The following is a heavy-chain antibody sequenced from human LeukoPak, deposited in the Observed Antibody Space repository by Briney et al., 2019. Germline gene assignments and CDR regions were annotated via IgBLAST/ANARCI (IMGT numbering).Heavy chain of an antibody. D-gene: IGHD5-24*01. CDR2: IRYDGSNK. CDR1: GFTFSSYG. V-gene: IGHV3-30*02. J-gene: IGHJ6*03. Sequence: GGSLRPSCAASGFTFSSYGMHWVRQAPGKGLEWVAFIRYDGSNKYYADSVKGRFTISRDNSKNTLYLQMNSLRAEDTAVYYCARGPRGDGYNFVGDGEIYYYYYMDVWGKGTTVTVSS. CDR3: ARGPRGDGYNFVGDGEIYYYYYMDV.